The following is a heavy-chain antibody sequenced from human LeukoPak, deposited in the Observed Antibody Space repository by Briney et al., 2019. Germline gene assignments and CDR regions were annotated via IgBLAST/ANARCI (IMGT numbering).Heavy chain of an antibody. CDR1: GGSISSYY. J-gene: IGHJ4*02. Sequence: SETLSLTCTVSGGSISSYYWSWIRQPAGKGLEWIGRIYTSGSTNYNPSLKSRVTISVDTSKNQFSLKLSSVTAADTAVYYCARSGYSGYDSEYYFDYWGQGTLVTVSS. CDR2: IYTSGST. V-gene: IGHV4-4*07. CDR3: ARSGYSGYDSEYYFDY. D-gene: IGHD5-12*01.